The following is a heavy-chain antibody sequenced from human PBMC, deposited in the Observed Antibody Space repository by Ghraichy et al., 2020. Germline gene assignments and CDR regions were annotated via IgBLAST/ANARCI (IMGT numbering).Heavy chain of an antibody. J-gene: IGHJ4*02. CDR1: GFTFSSYG. CDR2: IRYDGSNK. CDR3: AREGGYQGGTTGAVWID. V-gene: IGHV3-30*02. D-gene: IGHD1-1*01. Sequence: GGSLKLSCAASGFTFSSYGMHWVRQAPGKGLEWVAFIRYDGSNKYYADSVKGRFTISRDNSKNTLYLQMNSLRAEDTAVYYCAREGGYQGGTTGAVWIDWGQGTLVTVSS.